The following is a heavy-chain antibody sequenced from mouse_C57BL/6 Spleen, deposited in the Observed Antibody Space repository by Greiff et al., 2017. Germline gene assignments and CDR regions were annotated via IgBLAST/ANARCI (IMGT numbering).Heavy chain of an antibody. V-gene: IGHV1-82*01. D-gene: IGHD6-2*01. CDR2: IYPGDGDT. CDR1: GYAFSSSW. CDR3: ARGGGLKACY. J-gene: IGHJ2*01. Sequence: QVQLKQSGPELVKPGASVKISCKASGYAFSSSWMNWVKQRPGKGLEWIGRIYPGDGDTNYNGKFKGKATLTADKSSSTAYMQLSSLTSEDSAVYFCARGGGLKACYWGQGTTLTVSS.